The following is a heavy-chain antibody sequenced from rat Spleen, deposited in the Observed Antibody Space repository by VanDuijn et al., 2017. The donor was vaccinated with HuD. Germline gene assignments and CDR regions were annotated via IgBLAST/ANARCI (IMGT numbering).Heavy chain of an antibody. D-gene: IGHD1-11*01. V-gene: IGHV5-7*01. J-gene: IGHJ4*01. CDR1: GFTFSDYN. CDR3: ATERDYDYVMDA. Sequence: EVQLVESDGGLVQPGRSLKLSCAASGFTFSDYNMAWIRQAPKTGLEWVATISYDAFITYYRDSVKGRFSISRDNAKSTLYLQMDSLRSEDTATYYCATERDYDYVMDAWGQGASVTVSS. CDR2: ISYDAFIT.